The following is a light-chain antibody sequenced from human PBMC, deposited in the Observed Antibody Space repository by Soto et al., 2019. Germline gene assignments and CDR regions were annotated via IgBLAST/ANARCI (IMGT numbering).Light chain of an antibody. V-gene: IGKV1-39*01. CDR3: RESYNLHT. Sequence: DIQMTQSPSSLSASVGDRVTITCRASQNINSYLNWYQQKVGKAPKLLINAASTLQSVVPLRLRGSASGTDFTLTISRLQPEDFATYYCRESYNLHTFGGGTKVEIK. CDR2: AAS. J-gene: IGKJ4*01. CDR1: QNINSY.